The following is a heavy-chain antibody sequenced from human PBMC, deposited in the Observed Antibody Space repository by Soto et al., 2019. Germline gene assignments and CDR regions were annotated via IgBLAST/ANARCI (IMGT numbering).Heavy chain of an antibody. Sequence: PGGSLGLSCAACGFTFDDYSMHWVRQGPGKGLEWVSGINWNSGSIGYADSVQGRFTISRDNAKKSLYLQMNSLRPEDTALYYCVKGRDRSSSSSFARWGHGTLVNVCS. CDR3: VKGRDRSSSSSFAR. CDR1: GFTFDDYS. CDR2: INWNSGSI. V-gene: IGHV3-9*01. J-gene: IGHJ5*02. D-gene: IGHD6-6*01.